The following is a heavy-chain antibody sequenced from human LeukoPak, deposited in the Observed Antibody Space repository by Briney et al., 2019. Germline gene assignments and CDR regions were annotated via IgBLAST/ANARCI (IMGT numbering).Heavy chain of an antibody. V-gene: IGHV1-46*03. CDR1: GYTFTSYY. D-gene: IGHD1-1*01. CDR2: INPSGGST. CDR3: ARDTERRGFRSYYFDY. Sequence: GASVKVSCKASGYTFTSYYMHWVRQAPGQGLEWMGIINPSGGSTSYAQKFQGRVTMTRDTSTSTVYMEPSGLRSEDRAVYYCARDTERRGFRSYYFDYWGQGTLVTVSS. J-gene: IGHJ4*02.